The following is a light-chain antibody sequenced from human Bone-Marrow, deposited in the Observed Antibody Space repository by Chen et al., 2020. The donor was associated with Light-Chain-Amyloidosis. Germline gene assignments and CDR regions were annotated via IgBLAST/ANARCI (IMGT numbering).Light chain of an antibody. CDR3: SSYTITNTLV. CDR2: EVT. CDR1: SSNVGGDNH. J-gene: IGLJ1*01. V-gene: IGLV2-14*01. Sequence: QSALTQPASVSGSPGQSITISCPGTSSNVGGDNHVSWYQQHPDKAPKLMIYEVTNRPSWVPDRSARSKSDNTASLTISGLQTEDEADYFCSSYTITNTLVFGSGTRVTVL.